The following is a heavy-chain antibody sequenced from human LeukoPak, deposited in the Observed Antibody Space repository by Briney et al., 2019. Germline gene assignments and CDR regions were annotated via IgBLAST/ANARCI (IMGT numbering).Heavy chain of an antibody. J-gene: IGHJ4*02. Sequence: GGSLRLSCAASGFTFDDYAMHWVRQAPGKGLEWVSGISWNSGSIGYADSVKGRFPISRDNAKNSLYLQMNSLRAEDTALYYCAKARDGYNSRLDYWGQGTLVTVSS. CDR1: GFTFDDYA. V-gene: IGHV3-9*01. D-gene: IGHD5-24*01. CDR3: AKARDGYNSRLDY. CDR2: ISWNSGSI.